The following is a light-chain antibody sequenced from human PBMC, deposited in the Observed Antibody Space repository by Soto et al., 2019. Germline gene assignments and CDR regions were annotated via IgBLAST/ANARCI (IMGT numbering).Light chain of an antibody. V-gene: IGKV3-15*01. CDR2: GAS. Sequence: EIVMTQSPATLSVSPGERATLSCTASQSVRSNLAWYQQKPGQAPRLLIYGASTRATGIPARFSGSGSGTEFTLTISSLQSEDFAVYYCQQYNNWPPPYTFGQGTKLEIK. J-gene: IGKJ2*01. CDR1: QSVRSN. CDR3: QQYNNWPPPYT.